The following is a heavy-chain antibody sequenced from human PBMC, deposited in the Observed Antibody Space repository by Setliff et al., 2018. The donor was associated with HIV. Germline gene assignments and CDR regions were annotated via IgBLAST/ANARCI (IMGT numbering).Heavy chain of an antibody. CDR1: GGSVTNYY. CDR3: ARGGDTNALDY. Sequence: SETLSLTCTVSGGSVTNYYWSWIRQPPGKGLEWIGNIYHSGSTYYNPSLKSQITISGYTSKNQFSLKMASLVAADTAVYCCARGGDTNALDYWGQGTLVTVS. J-gene: IGHJ4*02. V-gene: IGHV4-59*04. CDR2: IYHSGST. D-gene: IGHD3-16*01.